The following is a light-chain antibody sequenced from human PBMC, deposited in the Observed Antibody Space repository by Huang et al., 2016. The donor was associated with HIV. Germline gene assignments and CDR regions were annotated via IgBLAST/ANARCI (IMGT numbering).Light chain of an antibody. J-gene: IGKJ5*01. CDR1: QSIGRY. V-gene: IGKV3-11*01. Sequence: EIVLTQSPASLSLSPGERATLSCRASQSIGRYLAWYQQKPGQAPRLLIDDASNRATGIPARFSGGGSGTDFTLTISSLKPEDFAVYYCQQRNNWPPFTFGQGTRLEIK. CDR3: QQRNNWPPFT. CDR2: DAS.